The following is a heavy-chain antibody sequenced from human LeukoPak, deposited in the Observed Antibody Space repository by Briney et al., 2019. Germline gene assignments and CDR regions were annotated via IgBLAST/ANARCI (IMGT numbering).Heavy chain of an antibody. CDR3: ARSGPSSWYVRSRRDFDY. V-gene: IGHV4-34*01. CDR2: INHSGST. CDR1: GFTFSTYS. D-gene: IGHD6-13*01. J-gene: IGHJ4*02. Sequence: PGGSLRLSCAASGFTFSTYSMIWVRQPPGKGLEWIGEINHSGSTNYNPSLKSRVTISVDTSKNQFSLKLSSVTAADTAVYYCARSGPSSWYVRSRRDFDYWGQGTLVTVSS.